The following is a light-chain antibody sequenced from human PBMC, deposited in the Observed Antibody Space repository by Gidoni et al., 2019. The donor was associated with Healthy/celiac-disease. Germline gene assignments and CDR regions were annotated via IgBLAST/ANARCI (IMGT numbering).Light chain of an antibody. CDR2: AAS. CDR1: QSISYY. V-gene: IGKV1-39*01. J-gene: IGKJ1*01. Sequence: DIQMTQSPSSLSASLGDRVTITCRASQSISYYLNWYQQKPGKAPNLLIYAASSLQSGVPSRFSGCGSGTDFTLTISSLQPEDFATYYCQQSYSTPLTFXQXTKVEIK. CDR3: QQSYSTPLT.